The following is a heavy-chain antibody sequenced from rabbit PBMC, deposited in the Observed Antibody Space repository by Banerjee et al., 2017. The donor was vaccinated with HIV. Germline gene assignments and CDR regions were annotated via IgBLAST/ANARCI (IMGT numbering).Heavy chain of an antibody. V-gene: IGHV1S45*01. CDR3: ARYISGSGYYGL. CDR1: GFSFSNKYV. J-gene: IGHJ6*01. CDR2: INTSTGNN. D-gene: IGHD1-1*01. Sequence: EGSLTLTCTASGFSFSNKYVMCWVRQAPGKGLEWIACINTSTGNNVYAIWAKGRFTISKTSSTTVTLQMTSLTAADTATYFCARYISGSGYYGLWGPGTLVTVS.